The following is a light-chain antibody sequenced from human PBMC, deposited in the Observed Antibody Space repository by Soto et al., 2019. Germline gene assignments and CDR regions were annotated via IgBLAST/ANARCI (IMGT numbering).Light chain of an antibody. V-gene: IGKV1-27*01. J-gene: IGKJ4*01. Sequence: DIQMTQSPSSLSASVGDRVTITCRASQGISNYLAWYQQKPGKVPKLLIYAASTLHSGVPSRFSGSGSGTDFTLTISSLQPEDVATYYCQQYHSAPFTFGGGTKVEIK. CDR2: AAS. CDR3: QQYHSAPFT. CDR1: QGISNY.